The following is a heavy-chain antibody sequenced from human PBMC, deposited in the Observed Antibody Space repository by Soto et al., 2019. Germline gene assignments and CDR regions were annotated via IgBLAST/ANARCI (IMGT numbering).Heavy chain of an antibody. D-gene: IGHD6-13*01. V-gene: IGHV3-23*01. CDR3: AIHSSSWSNWFDH. CDR2: ISGSGGST. CDR1: GFTFSSYA. J-gene: IGHJ5*02. Sequence: AXGSLKLSCSASGFTFSSYAMSWVRQAPGKGLDWVSAISGSGGSTYYADSVKGRFTISRDNSKNTLYLQMNSLRAEDTAVYYCAIHSSSWSNWFDHWGQGTLVTVSS.